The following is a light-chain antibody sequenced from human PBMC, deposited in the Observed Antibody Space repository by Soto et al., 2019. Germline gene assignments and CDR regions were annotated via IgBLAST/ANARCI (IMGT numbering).Light chain of an antibody. CDR1: SSNIGAGYD. Sequence: QSVLTQPPSVSGAPGQRVTISCTGSSSNIGAGYDVHWYQQLPGTAPKLLIYGNSNRPSGFPDRFSGSKSGTSASLAITGLKAEDEADYYCQSYDSSLSVWVFGGGTKLTVL. J-gene: IGLJ3*02. CDR2: GNS. V-gene: IGLV1-40*01. CDR3: QSYDSSLSVWV.